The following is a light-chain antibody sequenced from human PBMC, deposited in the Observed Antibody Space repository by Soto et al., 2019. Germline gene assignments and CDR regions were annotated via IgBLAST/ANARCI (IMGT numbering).Light chain of an antibody. V-gene: IGKV1-39*01. J-gene: IGKJ1*01. CDR2: AAS. Sequence: DIQATQSPSSLSASVGDRVTITCRASQSITTFLNCYQQKPGNAPKLLLYAASSLQTGVPSRFSGSGSGTDFTLPISSLQREDFATYYCQQAYGAPPTFGQGTKVDIK. CDR3: QQAYGAPPT. CDR1: QSITTF.